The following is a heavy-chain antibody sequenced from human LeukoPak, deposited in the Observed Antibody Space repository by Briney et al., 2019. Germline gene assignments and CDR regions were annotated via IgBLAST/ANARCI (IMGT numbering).Heavy chain of an antibody. V-gene: IGHV4-34*01. CDR1: GGSFSGYY. J-gene: IGHJ4*02. Sequence: PSETLSLTCAVYGGSFSGYYWSWIRQPPGKGLEWIGEINHSGSTNYNPSLKSRVTISVDTSKNQFSLKLSSVTAADTAVYYCARRTFYGSGSYYKRWGQGTLVTVSS. CDR2: INHSGST. CDR3: ARRTFYGSGSYYKR. D-gene: IGHD3-10*01.